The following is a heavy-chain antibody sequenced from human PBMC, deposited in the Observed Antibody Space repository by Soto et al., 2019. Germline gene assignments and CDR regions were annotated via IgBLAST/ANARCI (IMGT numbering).Heavy chain of an antibody. CDR1: GYTFTGYY. Sequence: QVQLVQSGAEVKKPGASVKVSCKASGYTFTGYYMHWVRQAPGQGLEWMGWINPNSGGTNYAQKLQGRVTMTRDTFISTAYMELSRLRYDDTGVYYCARDRNTVVNTHFDYWGQGTLVTVSS. V-gene: IGHV1-2*02. CDR2: INPNSGGT. D-gene: IGHD2-15*01. CDR3: ARDRNTVVNTHFDY. J-gene: IGHJ4*02.